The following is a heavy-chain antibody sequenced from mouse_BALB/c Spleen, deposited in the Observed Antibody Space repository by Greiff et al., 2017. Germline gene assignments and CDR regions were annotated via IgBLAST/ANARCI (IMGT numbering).Heavy chain of an antibody. CDR1: GYSITSGYY. CDR2: ISYDGSN. V-gene: IGHV3-6*02. D-gene: IGHD2-4*01. Sequence: EVQLQQSGPGLVKPSQSLSLTCSVTGYSITSGYYWNWIRQFPGNKLEWMGYISYDGSNNYNPSLKNRISITRDTSKNQFFLKLNSVTTEDTATYYCARGDYDCAWFAYWGQGTLVTVSA. J-gene: IGHJ3*01. CDR3: ARGDYDCAWFAY.